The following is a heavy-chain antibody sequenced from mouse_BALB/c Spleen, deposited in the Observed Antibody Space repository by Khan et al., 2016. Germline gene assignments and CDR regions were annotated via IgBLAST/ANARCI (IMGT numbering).Heavy chain of an antibody. CDR1: GYSFIDYN. CDR2: IDPYNGGN. J-gene: IGHJ3*01. Sequence: VQLKQSGPELVKPGASVKVSCKASGYSFIDYNMYWVKQSHGKSLEWIGYIDPYNGGNNYNQKFKDKATLTVDKSSSTAFMHLNSLTSEDSAVYYCAKDYYGSSYVTLFAYWGQGTLVTVSA. D-gene: IGHD1-1*01. V-gene: IGHV1S135*01. CDR3: AKDYYGSSYVTLFAY.